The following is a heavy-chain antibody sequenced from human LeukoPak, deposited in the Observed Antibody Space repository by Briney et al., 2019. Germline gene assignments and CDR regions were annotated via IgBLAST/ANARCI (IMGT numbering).Heavy chain of an antibody. CDR1: GGTFSSYA. J-gene: IGHJ6*03. V-gene: IGHV1-69*05. D-gene: IGHD5-24*01. Sequence: SVKVSCKASGGTFSSYAISWVRQAPGQGLEWMGGIIPIFGTANYAQKFRGRVTITTDESTSKAYMELSSLRSEDTAVYYCARFRDGRYYYMDVWGKGTTVTVSS. CDR3: ARFRDGRYYYMDV. CDR2: IIPIFGTA.